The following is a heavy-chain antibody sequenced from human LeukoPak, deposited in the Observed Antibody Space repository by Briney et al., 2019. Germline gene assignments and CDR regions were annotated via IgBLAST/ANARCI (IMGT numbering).Heavy chain of an antibody. J-gene: IGHJ3*02. CDR2: IYTSGST. CDR3: ARGFPHDAFDI. V-gene: IGHV4-59*10. Sequence: SETLSLTCAVYGGSFSGYYWSWIRQPAGKGLEWIGRIYTSGSTNYNPSLKSRVTISVDTSKNQFSLKLSSVTAADTAVYYCARGFPHDAFDIWGQGTMVTVSS. CDR1: GGSFSGYY.